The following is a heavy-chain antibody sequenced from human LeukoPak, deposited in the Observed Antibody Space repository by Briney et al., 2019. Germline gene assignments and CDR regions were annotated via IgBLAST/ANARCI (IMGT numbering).Heavy chain of an antibody. D-gene: IGHD3-22*01. CDR3: ARDGDDSSGYYYD. V-gene: IGHV3-23*01. CDR1: GFTFSSYA. Sequence: PGGSLRLSCAASGFTFSSYAMSWVRQVPGKGLEWVSVISGSGDNTYYADSVKGRFTISRDNSKNMLYLQMNSLRAEDTAVYYCARDGDDSSGYYYDWGQGTLVTVSS. J-gene: IGHJ4*02. CDR2: ISGSGDNT.